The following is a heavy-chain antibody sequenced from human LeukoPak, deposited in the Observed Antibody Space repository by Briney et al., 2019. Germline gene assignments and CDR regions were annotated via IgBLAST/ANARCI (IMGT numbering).Heavy chain of an antibody. CDR1: GYTFTGYY. J-gene: IGHJ5*02. Sequence: ASVKVSCKASGYTFTGYYMHWVRQAPGQGLEWMGWINPNSGGTNYAQKFQGRVTMTRDTSISTAYMELSRLRSDDTAVYYCARDPSSLNRGYEIHFDPWGQGTLVTVSS. V-gene: IGHV1-2*02. D-gene: IGHD5-12*01. CDR3: ARDPSSLNRGYEIHFDP. CDR2: INPNSGGT.